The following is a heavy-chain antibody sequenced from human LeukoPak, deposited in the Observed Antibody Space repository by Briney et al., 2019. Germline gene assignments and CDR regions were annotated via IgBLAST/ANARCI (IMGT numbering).Heavy chain of an antibody. CDR3: AVEVIYYYDSSGYLSY. CDR2: ISSNGGRT. D-gene: IGHD3-22*01. V-gene: IGHV3-64*04. CDR1: GFTFSSYD. Sequence: GGSLRLSCSASGFTFSSYDMHWVRQAPGKGLEYVSTISSNGGRTNYADSLKGRFTISRDDSKNTLYLQMNSLRAEDTAVYYCAVEVIYYYDSSGYLSYWGQGTLVTVSS. J-gene: IGHJ4*02.